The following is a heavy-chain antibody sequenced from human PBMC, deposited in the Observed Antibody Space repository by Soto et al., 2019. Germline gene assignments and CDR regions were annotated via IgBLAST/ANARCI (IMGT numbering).Heavy chain of an antibody. CDR3: AREGATAAKMFDY. V-gene: IGHV1-46*01. D-gene: IGHD2-2*01. CDR2: INPNGDTT. Sequence: QVQLVQSGAEVKNPGASVKVSCKASGYTFSNYYMHWVRQAPGQGLEWMGGINPNGDTTYYAQKLLGRLTVTRDTSTSTVYMELSSLRSDDTAVYYCAREGATAAKMFDYWGQGTLVTVSS. CDR1: GYTFSNYY. J-gene: IGHJ4*02.